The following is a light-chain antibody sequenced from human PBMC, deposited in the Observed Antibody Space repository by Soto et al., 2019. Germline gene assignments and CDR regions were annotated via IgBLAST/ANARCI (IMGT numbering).Light chain of an antibody. CDR3: SSYTSTSSLDV. CDR1: NSDIGNYDF. J-gene: IGLJ1*01. CDR2: DVS. Sequence: QSALTQPASVSGSPGQSITISCTGANSDIGNYDFVSWYRQHPGEAPKVLIFDVSNRPSGISNRFSGSKSGNTASLTIYGLQAEDEADYFCSSYTSTSSLDVFGTGTKVTVL. V-gene: IGLV2-14*03.